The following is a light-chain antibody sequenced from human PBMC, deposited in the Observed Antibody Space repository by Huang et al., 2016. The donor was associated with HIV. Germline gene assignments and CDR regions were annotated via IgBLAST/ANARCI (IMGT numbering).Light chain of an antibody. Sequence: EIVMTQSQATLSVSPGERATLSCRASQSVSSNLAWYQQKPGQAPRLLIYGASNRATGIPSMFSGSGSETEFTLTISSLQSEDFAVYYCQQYNNWPRTFGQGTKVEIK. CDR2: GAS. J-gene: IGKJ1*01. V-gene: IGKV3-15*01. CDR3: QQYNNWPRT. CDR1: QSVSSN.